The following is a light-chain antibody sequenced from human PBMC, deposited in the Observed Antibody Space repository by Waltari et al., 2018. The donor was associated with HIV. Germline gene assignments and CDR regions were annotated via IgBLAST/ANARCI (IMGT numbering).Light chain of an antibody. J-gene: IGLJ2*01. CDR3: TSYVDNYHVF. CDR1: SNDGGAYDY. V-gene: IGLV2-8*01. CDR2: EVT. Sequence: QSALTQPPSASGSPGQSVTISCTGTSNDGGAYDYVSWYQQHPGRAPKLLIYEVTKRPSGVPDRFSGSKSGNTASLTVSGLQAEDDGHYYCTSYVDNYHVFFGGGTKLTVL.